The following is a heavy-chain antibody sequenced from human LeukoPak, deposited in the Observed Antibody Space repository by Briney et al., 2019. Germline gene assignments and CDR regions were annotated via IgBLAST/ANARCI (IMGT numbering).Heavy chain of an antibody. CDR1: GFTFSSYG. J-gene: IGHJ3*02. Sequence: PGGSLRLSCAASGFTFSSYGVHWVRQAPDKGLEWVAVIWYDGSNKYYADSVKGRFTISRDNSKNTLYLQMNSLRAEDTAVYYCARDRGAAGTGDDAFDIWGQGTMVTVSS. D-gene: IGHD6-13*01. V-gene: IGHV3-33*01. CDR3: ARDRGAAGTGDDAFDI. CDR2: IWYDGSNK.